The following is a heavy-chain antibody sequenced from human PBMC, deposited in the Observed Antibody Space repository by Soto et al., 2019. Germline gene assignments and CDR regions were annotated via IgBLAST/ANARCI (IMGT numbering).Heavy chain of an antibody. CDR3: AEDYDFWSGYFDSHHYGMAV. CDR2: ISGSGGST. CDR1: GFTFSSYA. D-gene: IGHD3-3*01. J-gene: IGHJ6*02. V-gene: IGHV3-23*01. Sequence: PGGSLRLSCAASGFTFSSYAMSWVRQAPGKGLEWVSAISGSGGSTYYADSVKGRFTISRDNSKNTLYLQMNSLRAEDTAVYYCAEDYDFWSGYFDSHHYGMAVWGQGTTVTV.